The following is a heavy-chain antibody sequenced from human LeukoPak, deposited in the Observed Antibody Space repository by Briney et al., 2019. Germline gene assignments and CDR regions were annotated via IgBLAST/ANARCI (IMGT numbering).Heavy chain of an antibody. CDR3: AREAVAGTGDFDY. CDR2: ISSSSSTI. CDR1: GFTFSSYS. V-gene: IGHV3-48*01. Sequence: GGSLRLSCAASGFTFSSYSMNWVRQAPGKGLEWVSYISSSSSTIYYADSVKGRFTISRDNAKNSLYLQMNSLRAEDTAVYYCAREAVAGTGDFDYWGQGTLVTVSS. J-gene: IGHJ4*02. D-gene: IGHD6-19*01.